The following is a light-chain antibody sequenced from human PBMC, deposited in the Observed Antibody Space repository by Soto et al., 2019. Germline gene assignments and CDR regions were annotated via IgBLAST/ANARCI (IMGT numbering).Light chain of an antibody. Sequence: EIVLTQSPGTLSLSPGERATLSCRASQSVTTNYVAWYQHKPDQAPRLLIYGASRRATGIPDRFSGSGSGTDFTLTISRLEPEDFAVYYCQEYGTSRTFGQGTKVETK. V-gene: IGKV3-20*01. J-gene: IGKJ1*01. CDR3: QEYGTSRT. CDR2: GAS. CDR1: QSVTTNY.